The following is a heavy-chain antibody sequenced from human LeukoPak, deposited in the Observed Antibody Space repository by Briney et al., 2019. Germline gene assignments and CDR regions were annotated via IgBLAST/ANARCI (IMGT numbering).Heavy chain of an antibody. CDR2: IIPIFGTA. J-gene: IGHJ5*02. CDR3: AIGTYCSSTSCYTGGTRHWFDP. CDR1: GGTFSSYA. Sequence: GASVNVSCKASGGTFSSYAISWVRQAPGQGLEWMGGIIPIFGTANYAQKFQGRVTITTDESTSTAYMELSSLRSEGTAVYYCAIGTYCSSTSCYTGGTRHWFDPWGQGTLVTVSS. V-gene: IGHV1-69*05. D-gene: IGHD2-2*02.